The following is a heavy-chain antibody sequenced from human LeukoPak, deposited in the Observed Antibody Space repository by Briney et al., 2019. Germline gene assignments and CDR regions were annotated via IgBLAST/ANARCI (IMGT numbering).Heavy chain of an antibody. CDR2: TYYSGST. Sequence: SETLSLTCAVSGGSISRTNWWSWVRQPPGKGLEWIGETYYSGSTYYNPSLKSRVTISVDTSKNQFSLRLSSVTAADTAVYYCARVGQYSGSYYANFQHWGQGTLVTVSS. CDR1: GGSISRTNW. CDR3: ARVGQYSGSYYANFQH. V-gene: IGHV4-4*02. D-gene: IGHD1-26*01. J-gene: IGHJ1*01.